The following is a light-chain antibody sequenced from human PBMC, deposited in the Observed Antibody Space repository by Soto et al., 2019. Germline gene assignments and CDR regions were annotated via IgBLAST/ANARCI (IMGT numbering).Light chain of an antibody. CDR2: GAS. CDR3: QQYGYLVT. Sequence: IVLSQSLRTLSLYPGERATLSCRASQSITNNYLAWYQQKPGRAHRLLIYGASSRATGIPDRFSGSGSGTDFTLTISRLEPEDFAMYYCQQYGYLVTFGGGTKV. J-gene: IGKJ4*01. V-gene: IGKV3-20*01. CDR1: QSITNNY.